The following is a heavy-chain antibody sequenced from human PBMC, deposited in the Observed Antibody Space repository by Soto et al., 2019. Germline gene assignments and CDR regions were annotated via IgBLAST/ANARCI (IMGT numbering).Heavy chain of an antibody. J-gene: IGHJ4*02. CDR2: ISYDGSNK. D-gene: IGHD6-13*01. Sequence: QVQLVESGGGVVQPGRSLRLSCAASGFTFSSYGMHWVRQAPGKGLEWVAVISYDGSNKYYADSVKGRFTISRDNSKNTLYLQMNSLRAEDMAVYYCAKEYGSSSLSPDFDYWGQGTLVTVSS. CDR3: AKEYGSSSLSPDFDY. V-gene: IGHV3-30*18. CDR1: GFTFSSYG.